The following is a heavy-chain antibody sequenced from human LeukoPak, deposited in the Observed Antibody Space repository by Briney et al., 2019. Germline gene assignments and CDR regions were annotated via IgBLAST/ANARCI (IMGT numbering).Heavy chain of an antibody. J-gene: IGHJ4*02. CDR3: AERERYYFDS. Sequence: PGGSRRLSCAASGFTFSSYAMSWVRQAPGKGLEWVSTFGGSGAGTYYADSVKGRFTISRDNSKNTLYLQMNSLRAEDTAVYYCAERERYYFDSWGQGTLVTVSS. CDR1: GFTFSSYA. V-gene: IGHV3-23*01. CDR2: FGGSGAGT.